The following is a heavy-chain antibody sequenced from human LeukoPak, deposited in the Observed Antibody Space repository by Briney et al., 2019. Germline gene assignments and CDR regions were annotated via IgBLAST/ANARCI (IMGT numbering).Heavy chain of an antibody. D-gene: IGHD6-13*01. CDR1: GFTFSSYA. V-gene: IGHV3-23*01. CDR3: ARGYSSSATFVDY. J-gene: IGHJ4*02. Sequence: GGSPRLSCAASGFTFSSYAMSWVRQAPGKGLEWVSAISGSGDTTYYADSVKGRFTISRDNSKNTLYLQMNSLRAEDTAIYYCARGYSSSATFVDYWGQGTLVTVSS. CDR2: ISGSGDTT.